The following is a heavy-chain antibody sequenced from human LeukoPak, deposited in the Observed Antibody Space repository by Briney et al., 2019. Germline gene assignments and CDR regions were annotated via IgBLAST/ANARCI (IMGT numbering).Heavy chain of an antibody. CDR3: AVVPYYYMDV. Sequence: GGSLRLSCAASGFTFRSYWMHWVRQAPGKGLVWVSRINKDGRSTTYADSVKGRFTISRDNAKNTVYLLMNSLRAEDTAVYYCAVVPYYYMDVWGKGTTVTISS. CDR1: GFTFRSYW. V-gene: IGHV3-74*01. CDR2: INKDGRST. D-gene: IGHD6-6*01. J-gene: IGHJ6*03.